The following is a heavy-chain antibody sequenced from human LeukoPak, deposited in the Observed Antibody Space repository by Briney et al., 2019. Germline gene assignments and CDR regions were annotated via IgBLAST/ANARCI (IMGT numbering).Heavy chain of an antibody. D-gene: IGHD3-22*01. V-gene: IGHV3-23*05. CDR1: GLTISSYA. Sequence: PGGSLRLSCAASGLTISSYAMSWVRQAPGKGLEWVSGITSSGVGTYYADSLKGRFTISRDNPKNPLYVQMNSLRAEDTAVYYCAGDWVVNGFDYWGQGTLVRLPS. CDR3: AGDWVVNGFDY. CDR2: ITSSGVGT. J-gene: IGHJ4*02.